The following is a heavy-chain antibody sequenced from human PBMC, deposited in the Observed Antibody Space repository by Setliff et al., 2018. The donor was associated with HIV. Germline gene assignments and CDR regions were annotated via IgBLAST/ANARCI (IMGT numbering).Heavy chain of an antibody. CDR1: GHTLNKLF. J-gene: IGHJ3*02. V-gene: IGHV1-24*01. Sequence: GASVKVSCKVSGHTLNKLFMHWVRQAPAEGLEWMGGLDPEEGKTIYAQRFQGRVTMTEDTSTDTAYMELSSLRSEDTAVYYCTTDRRRYSMNDVCDIWGQGTMVTVS. CDR2: LDPEEGKT. D-gene: IGHD5-18*01. CDR3: TTDRRRYSMNDVCDI.